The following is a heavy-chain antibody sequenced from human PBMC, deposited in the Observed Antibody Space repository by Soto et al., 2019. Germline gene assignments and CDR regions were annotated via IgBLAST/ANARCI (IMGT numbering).Heavy chain of an antibody. CDR3: ASQHYYDSSGYYVGY. J-gene: IGHJ4*02. CDR1: GGSFSGYY. V-gene: IGHV4-34*01. CDR2: INHSGST. D-gene: IGHD3-22*01. Sequence: PSETLSLTCAVYGGSFSGYYWTWIRQPPGTGLEWIGDINHSGSTNYNPSLKSRVTISVDTSKNQFSLKLSSVTAADTAVYYCASQHYYDSSGYYVGYWGQGTLVTVS.